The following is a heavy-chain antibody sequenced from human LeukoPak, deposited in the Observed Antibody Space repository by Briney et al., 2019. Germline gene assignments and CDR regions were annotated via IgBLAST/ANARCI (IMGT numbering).Heavy chain of an antibody. CDR2: IWYDGSNK. Sequence: PGRSLSLSCAASGSTFSSYGMHWVRQAPGTGLEWVAVIWYDGSNKYYPDSVQGRFTISRDNSKNTLYLQVNSLRAEDTAVYYCARDRSMSGWYIDLWGRGTLVTVSS. CDR1: GSTFSSYG. D-gene: IGHD2/OR15-2a*01. J-gene: IGHJ2*01. V-gene: IGHV3-33*01. CDR3: ARDRSMSGWYIDL.